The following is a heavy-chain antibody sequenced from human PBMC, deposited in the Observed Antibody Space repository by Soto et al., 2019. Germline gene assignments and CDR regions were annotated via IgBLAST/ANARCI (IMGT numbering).Heavy chain of an antibody. Sequence: SVKVSCKASGGTFSSYAVSWVRQAPGQGLEWMGGIIPIFGTANYAQKFQGRVTITADESTSTAYMELSSLRSEDTAVYYCARAPSGWYYYFDYWGQGTLVTVSS. CDR3: ARAPSGWYYYFDY. J-gene: IGHJ4*02. CDR1: GGTFSSYA. V-gene: IGHV1-69*13. D-gene: IGHD6-19*01. CDR2: IIPIFGTA.